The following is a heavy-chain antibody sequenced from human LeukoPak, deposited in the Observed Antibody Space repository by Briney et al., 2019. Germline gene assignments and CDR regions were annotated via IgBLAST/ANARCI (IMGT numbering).Heavy chain of an antibody. CDR3: AKVMLYSRFDY. Sequence: GGSLRLSCAASGFTFSSYSMNWVRQAPGKGLEWVSYISSSINTLYYADSVKGRFTISRDNSKNTLYLQMNSLRAEDTAVYYCAKVMLYSRFDYWGQGTLVTVSS. V-gene: IGHV3-48*01. CDR1: GFTFSSYS. J-gene: IGHJ4*02. CDR2: ISSSINTL. D-gene: IGHD2-8*01.